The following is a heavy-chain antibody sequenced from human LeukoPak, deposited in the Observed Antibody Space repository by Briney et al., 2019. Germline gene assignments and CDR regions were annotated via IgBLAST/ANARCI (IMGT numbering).Heavy chain of an antibody. CDR3: ARGLLLKEEYYYDSSGYYFDY. Sequence: ASVKVSCKAFGYKLTDNWIHWVRQAPGQGLEWMGWINTKTGATNLAPKFQGRVTMTRDTSASTAYMELSSLRSEDMAVYYCARGLLLKEEYYYDSSGYYFDYWGQGTLVTVSS. CDR1: GYKLTDNW. D-gene: IGHD3-22*01. J-gene: IGHJ4*02. V-gene: IGHV1-2*02. CDR2: INTKTGAT.